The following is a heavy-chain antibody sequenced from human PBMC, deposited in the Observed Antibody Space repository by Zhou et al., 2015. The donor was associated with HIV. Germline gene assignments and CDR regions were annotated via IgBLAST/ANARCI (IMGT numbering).Heavy chain of an antibody. CDR3: ARGTGLDCSSSSCFAKYFDY. Sequence: QVQLVQSGTEVKTPGSSVKVSCKASGGSFSNSAITWVRQAPGQGLEWMGGVIPIFETTNYAQTFQGRITITANDSTTTSYMELSSLRSEDTAVYYCARGTGLDCSSSSCFAKYFDYWGQGTLVAVSS. D-gene: IGHD2-2*01. CDR2: VIPIFETT. V-gene: IGHV1-69*12. J-gene: IGHJ4*02. CDR1: GGSFSNSA.